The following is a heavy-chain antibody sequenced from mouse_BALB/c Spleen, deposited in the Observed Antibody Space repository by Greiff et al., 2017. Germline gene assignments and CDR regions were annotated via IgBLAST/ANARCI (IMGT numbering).Heavy chain of an antibody. J-gene: IGHJ4*01. V-gene: IGHV1-9*01. Sequence: VQLQQSGAELMKPGASVKISCKATGYTFSSYWIEWVKQRPGHGLEWIGEILPGSGSTNYNEKFKGKATFTADTSSNTAYMQLSSLTSEDSAVYYCARGGYEDYAMDDWGQGTSVTVSS. CDR2: ILPGSGST. CDR3: ARGGYEDYAMDD. D-gene: IGHD2-10*02. CDR1: GYTFSSYW.